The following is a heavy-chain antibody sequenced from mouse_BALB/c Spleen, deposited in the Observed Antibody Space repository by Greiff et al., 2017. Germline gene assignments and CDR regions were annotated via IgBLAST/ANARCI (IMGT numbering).Heavy chain of an antibody. J-gene: IGHJ3*01. CDR3: ARGGAYDGTFFAY. CDR2: ILPGSGST. Sequence: QVQLQQSGAELMKPGASVKISCKATGYTFSSYWIEWVKQRPGHGLEWIGEILPGSGSTNYNEKFKGKATFTADTSSNTAYMQHSSMTSEDSAVYNGARGGAYDGTFFAYWGQGTLVTVAA. CDR1: GYTFSSYW. V-gene: IGHV1-9*01. D-gene: IGHD2-10*01.